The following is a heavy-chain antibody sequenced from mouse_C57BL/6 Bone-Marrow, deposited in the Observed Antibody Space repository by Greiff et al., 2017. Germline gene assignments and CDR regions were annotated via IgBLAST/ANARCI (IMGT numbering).Heavy chain of an antibody. V-gene: IGHV1-12*01. CDR3: ARRAATTGYFDY. Sequence: QVQLKESGAELVRPGASVKMSCKASGYTFTSYNMHWVKQTPRQGLEWIGAIYPGNGDTSYNQKFKGKATLTVDKSSSTAYMQLSSLTSEDSAVYFCARRAATTGYFDYWGQGTTLTVSS. D-gene: IGHD1-1*01. J-gene: IGHJ2*01. CDR1: GYTFTSYN. CDR2: IYPGNGDT.